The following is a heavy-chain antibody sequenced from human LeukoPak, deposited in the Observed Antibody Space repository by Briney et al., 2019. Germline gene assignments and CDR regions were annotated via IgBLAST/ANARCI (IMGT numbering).Heavy chain of an antibody. Sequence: GGSLRLSCAASGFTFSSYEMNWVRQAPGKGLEWVSYISHSGYTIHYADSVKGRFTISRDNAKNSLYLQMNSLRAEDTAVYYCAKGGAYQLPPFDYWGQGTLVTVSS. CDR3: AKGGAYQLPPFDY. CDR2: ISHSGYTI. D-gene: IGHD2-2*01. V-gene: IGHV3-48*03. J-gene: IGHJ4*02. CDR1: GFTFSSYE.